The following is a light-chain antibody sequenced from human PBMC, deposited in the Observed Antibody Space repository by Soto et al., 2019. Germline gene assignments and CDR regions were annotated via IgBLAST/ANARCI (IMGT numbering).Light chain of an antibody. CDR2: VNSDGSH. CDR3: QTWGAGRV. V-gene: IGLV4-69*01. CDR1: SGHSNYA. Sequence: QLVLTQSPSASASLGASVKLTCTLSSGHSNYAIAWHQQQPEKGPRYLMSVNSDGSHTKGDGIPDRFSGSSSGAERYLTISSLQSEDEADYYCQTWGAGRVFGGGTKLTVL. J-gene: IGLJ3*02.